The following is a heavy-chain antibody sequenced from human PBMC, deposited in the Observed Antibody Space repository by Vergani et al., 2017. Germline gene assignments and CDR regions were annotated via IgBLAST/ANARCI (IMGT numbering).Heavy chain of an antibody. V-gene: IGHV3-23*04. D-gene: IGHD3-22*01. CDR3: AKDNVPGYYDSSGYCDY. Sequence: VQLVESGGGLVKPGGSLRLSCAASGFTFSDYYMSWIRQAPGKELEWVSGISGSGGFTYYADSVKGRFTISRDNSKNTMFLQMNNLRAEDTAVYYCAKDNVPGYYDSSGYCDYWGQGTLVTVSS. CDR1: GFTFSDYY. J-gene: IGHJ4*02. CDR2: ISGSGGFT.